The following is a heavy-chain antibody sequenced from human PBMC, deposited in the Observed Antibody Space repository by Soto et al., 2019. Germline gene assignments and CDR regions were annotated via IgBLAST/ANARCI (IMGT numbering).Heavy chain of an antibody. CDR3: ARDSGSYYGNYFDY. D-gene: IGHD1-26*01. CDR1: GGSFSSYY. V-gene: IGHV4-4*07. J-gene: IGHJ4*02. Sequence: PSETLSLTCAVYGGSFSSYYWSWIRQPAGKGLEWIGRIYTSGSTNYNPSLKSRVTMSVDTSKNQFSLKLSSVTAADTAVYYCARDSGSYYGNYFDYWGQGTLVTVS. CDR2: IYTSGST.